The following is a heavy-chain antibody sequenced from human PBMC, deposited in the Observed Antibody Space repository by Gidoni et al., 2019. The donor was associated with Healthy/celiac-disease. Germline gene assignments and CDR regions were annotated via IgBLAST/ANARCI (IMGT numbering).Heavy chain of an antibody. CDR2: MSSSGSDI. V-gene: IGHV3-21*01. CDR1: GLTFASFS. Sequence: EVQQAESGGGLVKPGGPLRLSCPASGLTFASFSTHWGRHAPGQGLWGLSSMSSSGSDIDDADSVKGRFTNSGDNAKNSLYLQMNSLRAEETAVYYCARGARVYCMGGSCYGGPECLNYWGQGTLVTVSS. CDR3: ARGARVYCMGGSCYGGPECLNY. D-gene: IGHD2-15*01. J-gene: IGHJ4*02.